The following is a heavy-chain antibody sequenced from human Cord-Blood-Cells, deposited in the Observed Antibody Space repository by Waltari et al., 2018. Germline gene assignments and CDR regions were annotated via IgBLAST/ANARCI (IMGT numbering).Heavy chain of an antibody. D-gene: IGHD1-7*01. CDR3: AGESGHNWNYVFDY. J-gene: IGHJ4*02. CDR2: ITPIFGRA. Sequence: QVQLVQSGAEVKTPGSSVKVSCKASGGTFSSYAISWVRQAPGQGLEWMGGITPIFGRANYAEKFQGRVTITADESTSKADMELSSLRSEETAVYYCAGESGHNWNYVFDYWGQGTLVTVSS. CDR1: GGTFSSYA. V-gene: IGHV1-69*01.